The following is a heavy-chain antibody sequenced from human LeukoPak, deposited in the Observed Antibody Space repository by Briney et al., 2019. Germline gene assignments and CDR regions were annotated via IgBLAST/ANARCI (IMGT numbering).Heavy chain of an antibody. D-gene: IGHD6-19*01. Sequence: SETLSLTCTVSGGSISSYYWSWIRQPAGKGLEWIGRIYTSGSTNYNPSLKSRVTMSVDTSKNQFSLKLSSVTAADTAVYYCARVSSGYSSGWTGYYYYGMDVWGQGTTVTVSS. CDR2: IYTSGST. V-gene: IGHV4-4*07. J-gene: IGHJ6*02. CDR1: GGSISSYY. CDR3: ARVSSGYSSGWTGYYYYGMDV.